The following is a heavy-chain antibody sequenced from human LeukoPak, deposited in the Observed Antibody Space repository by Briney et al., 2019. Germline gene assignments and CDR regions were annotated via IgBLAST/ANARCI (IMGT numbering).Heavy chain of an antibody. J-gene: IGHJ4*02. D-gene: IGHD4-17*01. V-gene: IGHV4-34*01. CDR3: ARDPTLDYGDYVYYFDY. CDR1: GGSFSGYY. Sequence: SETLSLTCAVYGGSFSGYYWSWIRQPPGKGLEWIGEINHSGSTNYNPSLKSRVTISVDTSKNQFSLKLSSVTAADTAVYYCARDPTLDYGDYVYYFDYWGQGTLVTVSS. CDR2: INHSGST.